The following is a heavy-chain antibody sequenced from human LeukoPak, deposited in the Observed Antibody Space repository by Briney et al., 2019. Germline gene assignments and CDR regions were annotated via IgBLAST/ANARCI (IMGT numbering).Heavy chain of an antibody. D-gene: IGHD1-1*01. CDR3: AKTSNWNDGGGYFDY. CDR1: GFTFSNYA. CDR2: ISGSGDGT. J-gene: IGHJ4*02. Sequence: PGGSLRLSCAASGFTFSNYAMSWARQAPGKGLEWVSVISGSGDGTHYADSVRGRFTISRDTSKNTLYLQMNNLRAEDTAVYYCAKTSNWNDGGGYFDYWGQGTLVTVSS. V-gene: IGHV3-23*01.